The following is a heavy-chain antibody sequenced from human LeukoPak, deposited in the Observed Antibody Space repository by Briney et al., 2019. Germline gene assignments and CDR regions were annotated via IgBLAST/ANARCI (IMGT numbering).Heavy chain of an antibody. CDR2: IYPGDSDT. V-gene: IGHV5-51*01. CDR3: ARLPSVERGAFDI. J-gene: IGHJ3*02. Sequence: GESLRISCKGSGYRFTSYWISWVRQMPGKGLEWMGIIYPGDSDTRYSPSFQGQVTISADKSISTAYLQWSSLKASDTAMYYCARLPSVERGAFDIWGQGTMVTVSS. D-gene: IGHD4-23*01. CDR1: GYRFTSYW.